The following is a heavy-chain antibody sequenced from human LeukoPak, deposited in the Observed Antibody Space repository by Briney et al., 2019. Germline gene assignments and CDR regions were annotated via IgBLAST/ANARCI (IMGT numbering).Heavy chain of an antibody. D-gene: IGHD3-10*02. Sequence: GESLRLSCAASGFTFSSYSMNWVRQAPGKGLEWVSSIISSSSYIYYADSVKGRFTISRDNAKNSLYLQMNSLRAEDTAVYYCAELGITMIGGVWGKGTTVTISS. V-gene: IGHV3-21*01. J-gene: IGHJ6*04. CDR2: IISSSSYI. CDR3: AELGITMIGGV. CDR1: GFTFSSYS.